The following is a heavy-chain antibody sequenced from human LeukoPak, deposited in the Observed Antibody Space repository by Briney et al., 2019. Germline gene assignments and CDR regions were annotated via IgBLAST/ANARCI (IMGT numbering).Heavy chain of an antibody. CDR2: FDPEDGET. Sequence: ASVKVSCKVSGYTLTELSIHWVRQAPGKGLEWMGGFDPEDGETIYAQKFQGRVTMTEDTSTDTAYMELSSLRSEDTAVYYCATYTERGWVGAHDYWGQGTLVTVSS. D-gene: IGHD1-26*01. J-gene: IGHJ4*02. V-gene: IGHV1-24*01. CDR3: ATYTERGWVGAHDY. CDR1: GYTLTELS.